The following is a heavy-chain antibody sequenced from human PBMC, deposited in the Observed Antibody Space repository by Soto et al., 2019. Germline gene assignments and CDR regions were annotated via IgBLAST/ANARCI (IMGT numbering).Heavy chain of an antibody. D-gene: IGHD6-19*01. V-gene: IGHV1-18*01. J-gene: IGHJ6*02. CDR1: GYTFTSYG. CDR2: ISAYNGNT. CDR3: ARDRGGSGYIFKYYYGMDV. Sequence: ASVKVSCKASGYTFTSYGISWVRQAPVQGLEWMGWISAYNGNTNYAQKLQGRVTMTTETSTSTAYMELRSLRSDDTAVYYCARDRGGSGYIFKYYYGMDVWGQGTTVTVSS.